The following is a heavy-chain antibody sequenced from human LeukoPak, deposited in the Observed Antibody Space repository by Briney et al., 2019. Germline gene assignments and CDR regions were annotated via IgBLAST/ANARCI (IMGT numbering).Heavy chain of an antibody. CDR3: ARHDYCSSTSCYYYYGMDV. CDR1: GYSFTSYW. J-gene: IGHJ6*02. D-gene: IGHD2-2*01. V-gene: IGHV5-51*01. CDR2: IYLGDSDT. Sequence: GESLKISCKGSGYSFTSYWIGWVRQTPGKGLEWMGIIYLGDSDTRYSPSFQGQVTISADKSISTAYLQWSSLKASDTAMYYCARHDYCSSTSCYYYYGMDVWGQGTTVTVSS.